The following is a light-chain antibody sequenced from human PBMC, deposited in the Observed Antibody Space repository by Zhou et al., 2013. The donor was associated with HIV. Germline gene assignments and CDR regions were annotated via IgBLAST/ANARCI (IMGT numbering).Light chain of an antibody. J-gene: IGKJ5*01. Sequence: DIQMTQSPSSLSASVGDRVTITCRASQAIYNYLAWYQQKPGKVPKLLIHLASTLLSGVPSRFSGSVSGTDFTLTISSLQPEDVATYYCQQFNSYPTFGQGTRLEIK. CDR2: LAS. CDR3: QQFNSYPT. V-gene: IGKV1-27*01. CDR1: QAIYNY.